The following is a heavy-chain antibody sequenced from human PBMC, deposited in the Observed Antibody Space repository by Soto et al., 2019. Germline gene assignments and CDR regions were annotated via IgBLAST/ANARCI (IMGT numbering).Heavy chain of an antibody. CDR1: GFTFSSYA. CDR2: ISGSGGTT. V-gene: IGHV3-23*01. D-gene: IGHD6-25*01. CDR3: AKFFVETGGSSGWPWTFHY. Sequence: EVQLLESGGGLVQPGRSLRLSCAASGFTFSSYAMSWVRQAPGKGLEWVSAISGSGGTTYYAASVKGRFTISRDNSKNTLLLQMKSLRAENTAVYYCAKFFVETGGSSGWPWTFHYWGQGTLVTVT. J-gene: IGHJ4*02.